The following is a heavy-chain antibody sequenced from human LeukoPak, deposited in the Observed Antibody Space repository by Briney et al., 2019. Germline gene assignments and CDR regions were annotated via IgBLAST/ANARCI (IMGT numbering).Heavy chain of an antibody. J-gene: IGHJ3*02. CDR3: ARRAAVAFDI. V-gene: IGHV5-51*01. CDR1: GFRFTTYW. Sequence: GEFLQISCKGPGFRFTTYWIVWVRQMPGQGLEWMGMIYPSDSDTRYSPSFQGQVTISADKSITTAYVQWSSLKASDTAMYYCARRAAVAFDIWGQGTMVTVSS. CDR2: IYPSDSDT.